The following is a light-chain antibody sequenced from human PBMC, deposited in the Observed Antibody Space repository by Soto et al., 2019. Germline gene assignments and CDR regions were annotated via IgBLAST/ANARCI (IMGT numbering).Light chain of an antibody. CDR1: QSVSNF. J-gene: IGKJ1*01. CDR3: QQSNSPPRT. Sequence: DLPMTQSPSSLSASVGDRFTITCRASQSVSNFLNWYQQKPGNAPKVLIYAASIVKSGVPSRFSGSASGTDFTLTISNLQPEDAANYYCQQSNSPPRTFGQGTKVDI. V-gene: IGKV1-39*01. CDR2: AAS.